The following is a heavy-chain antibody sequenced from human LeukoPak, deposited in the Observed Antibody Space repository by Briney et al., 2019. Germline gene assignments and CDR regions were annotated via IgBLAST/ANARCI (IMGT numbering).Heavy chain of an antibody. Sequence: PGGFLRLSCTTSGLAFDDFAMSWVRQPAGKGLEWVGFIRRRAYGGAAEYAASVKGRFIISRDDSKGIAYLQMNSLKTEDTAVYYCSRNGLVDFDYWGQGSRVIVSP. CDR1: GLAFDDFA. CDR3: SRNGLVDFDY. V-gene: IGHV3-49*04. CDR2: IRRRAYGGAA. J-gene: IGHJ4*02.